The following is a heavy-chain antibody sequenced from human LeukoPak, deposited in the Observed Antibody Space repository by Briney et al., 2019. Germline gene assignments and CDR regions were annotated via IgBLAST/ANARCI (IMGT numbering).Heavy chain of an antibody. D-gene: IGHD6-6*01. CDR1: GYTFTGYY. J-gene: IGHJ6*03. V-gene: IGHV1-2*02. CDR3: ARGDSSRGYFYMDV. CDR2: INPNSGGT. Sequence: ASVKVSCKASGYTFTGYYMHWVRQAPGQGLEWMGWINPNSGGTNFAQTFQGRVTMTRDTSISTAYMELSRLRSDDTAAYYCARGDSSRGYFYMDVWGKGTTVTVSS.